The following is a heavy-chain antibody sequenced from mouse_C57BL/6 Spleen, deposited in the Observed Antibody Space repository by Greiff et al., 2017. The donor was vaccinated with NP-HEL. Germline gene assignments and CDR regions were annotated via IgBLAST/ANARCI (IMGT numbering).Heavy chain of an antibody. CDR1: GYSFTDYN. CDR3: ARDSSGPFAY. D-gene: IGHD3-2*02. V-gene: IGHV1-39*01. Sequence: VQLQQSGPELVKPGASVKISCKASGYSFTDYNMNWVKQSHGKSLEWIGAINPNYGTTRYNQKFKGQATLTVDQSSSTAYMQLNSLTSEDSAVYYCARDSSGPFAYWGQGTLVTVSA. J-gene: IGHJ3*01. CDR2: INPNYGTT.